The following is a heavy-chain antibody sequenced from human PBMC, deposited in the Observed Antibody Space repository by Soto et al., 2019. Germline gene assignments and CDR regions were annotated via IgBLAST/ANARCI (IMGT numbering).Heavy chain of an antibody. J-gene: IGHJ5*02. CDR1: GFTFSNYS. V-gene: IGHV3-48*02. Sequence: EVQLVESGGSLVPPGGSLRLSCVVSGFTFSNYSMNWVRQAPGKGLEWVSYISPTSGTIYYADSVKGRFIISRDNAKNSLYLQMSALRDEDTAVYYCTGGPAGIYFGWFDPWGQGTLVTVSS. D-gene: IGHD3-10*01. CDR2: ISPTSGTI. CDR3: TGGPAGIYFGWFDP.